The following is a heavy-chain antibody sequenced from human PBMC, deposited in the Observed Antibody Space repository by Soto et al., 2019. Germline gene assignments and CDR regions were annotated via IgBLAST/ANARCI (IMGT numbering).Heavy chain of an antibody. Sequence: QVQLQQWGAGLLKPSETLSLTCAVYGGSFSGYYWSWIRQPPGKGLEWIGEINHSGSTNYNPSLHSRFPISVXXSXNXXSLQLSSVTAADTAVYYCAREGKILGPWLVRPFDYWGQGTLVTVSS. CDR3: AREGKILGPWLVRPFDY. D-gene: IGHD6-19*01. J-gene: IGHJ4*02. V-gene: IGHV4-34*01. CDR1: GGSFSGYY. CDR2: INHSGST.